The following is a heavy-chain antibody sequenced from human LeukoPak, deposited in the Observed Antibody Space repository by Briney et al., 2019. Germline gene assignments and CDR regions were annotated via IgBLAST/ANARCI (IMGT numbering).Heavy chain of an antibody. CDR2: INPSGGST. V-gene: IGHV1-46*01. D-gene: IGHD3-16*01. J-gene: IGHJ4*02. CDR1: GYTFTSRY. CDR3: AREGLQGDFDY. Sequence: ASVKVSCKAYGYTFTSRYIHWVRHAPGQGLEWMGVINPSGGSTSYAQNFQGRVTMTRDTSTSTVYMELSSLRSEDTVVYYCAREGLQGDFDYWGQGTLVTVSS.